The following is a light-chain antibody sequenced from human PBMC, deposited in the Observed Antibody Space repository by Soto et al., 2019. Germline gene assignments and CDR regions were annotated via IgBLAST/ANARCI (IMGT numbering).Light chain of an antibody. Sequence: EFVLTQSPGTLSLSPGERATLSCRASQTVRNNYLAWYQQKPGPAPRLLLYGAYNRATGIPDRFSGSGSGTDFTLTISRLEPEDFAVYYCQHYSSSPPAITFGQGTRLEIK. CDR3: QHYSSSPPAIT. CDR1: QTVRNNY. CDR2: GAY. V-gene: IGKV3-20*01. J-gene: IGKJ5*01.